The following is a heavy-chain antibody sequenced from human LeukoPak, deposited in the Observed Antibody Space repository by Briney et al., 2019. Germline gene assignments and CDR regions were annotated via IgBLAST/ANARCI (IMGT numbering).Heavy chain of an antibody. CDR3: ARDRVCTNGVCYGDDAFDI. V-gene: IGHV3-53*01. J-gene: IGHJ3*02. CDR2: IYSGSST. Sequence: GGSLGLSCAASGFTVSSNYMSWVRQAPGKGLEWVSVIYSGSSTYYADSVKGRFTISRDNSKNTLYLQMNSLRAEDTAVYYCARDRVCTNGVCYGDDAFDIWGQGTMVTVSS. D-gene: IGHD2-8*01. CDR1: GFTVSSNY.